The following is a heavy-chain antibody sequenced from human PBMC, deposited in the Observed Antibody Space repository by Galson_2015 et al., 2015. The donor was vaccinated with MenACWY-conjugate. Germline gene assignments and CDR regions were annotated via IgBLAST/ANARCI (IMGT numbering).Heavy chain of an antibody. D-gene: IGHD1-26*01. CDR1: GFIFNTYW. Sequence: SLRLSCAASGFIFNTYWMHWVRQALGKGLVWVSRINPGGSSTTYAASVKDRFTISRDNAKNPLYLQMNSLRPEDTAVFYCAKMRGASFYFDSWGQGTLVTVSS. V-gene: IGHV3-74*01. CDR2: INPGGSST. J-gene: IGHJ4*02. CDR3: AKMRGASFYFDS.